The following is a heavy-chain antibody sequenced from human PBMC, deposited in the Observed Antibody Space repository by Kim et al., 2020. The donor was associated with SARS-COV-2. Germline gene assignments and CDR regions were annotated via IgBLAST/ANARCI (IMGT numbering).Heavy chain of an antibody. Sequence: GGSLRLSCAASGFTFSSYGMHWVRQAPGKGLEWVAVISYDGSNKYYADSVKGRFTISRDNSKNTLYLQMNSLRAEDTAVYYCARTYYYDSSGYYPPWYF. CDR1: GFTFSSYG. J-gene: IGHJ2*01. D-gene: IGHD3-22*01. V-gene: IGHV3-33*05. CDR3: ARTYYYDSSGYYPPWYF. CDR2: ISYDGSNK.